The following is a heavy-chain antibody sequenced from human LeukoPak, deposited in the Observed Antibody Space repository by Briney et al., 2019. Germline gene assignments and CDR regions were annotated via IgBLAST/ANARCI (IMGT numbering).Heavy chain of an antibody. Sequence: GASVKVSCKASGYTFTSYDINWVRQATGQGLEWMGRMNPNSGNTGYAQKFQGRVTMTRNTSISTAYMELSSLRSEDTAVYYCARNPANDYGGNDQDYWGQGTLVTVSS. J-gene: IGHJ4*02. CDR3: ARNPANDYGGNDQDY. CDR2: MNPNSGNT. D-gene: IGHD4-23*01. CDR1: GYTFTSYD. V-gene: IGHV1-8*01.